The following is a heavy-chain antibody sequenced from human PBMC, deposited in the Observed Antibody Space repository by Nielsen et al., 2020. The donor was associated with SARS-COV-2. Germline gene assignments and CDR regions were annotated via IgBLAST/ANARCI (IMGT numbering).Heavy chain of an antibody. CDR3: ARSEYSSSWYLVGSYYYYYMDV. Sequence: ASVKVSCKASGYTFTSYAMNWVRQAPGQGLEWMGWINTNTGNPTYAPGFTGRFVFSLDTSVSTAYLQISSLKAEDTAVYYCARSEYSSSWYLVGSYYYYYMDVWGKGTTVTVSS. D-gene: IGHD6-13*01. J-gene: IGHJ6*03. V-gene: IGHV7-4-1*02. CDR2: INTNTGNP. CDR1: GYTFTSYA.